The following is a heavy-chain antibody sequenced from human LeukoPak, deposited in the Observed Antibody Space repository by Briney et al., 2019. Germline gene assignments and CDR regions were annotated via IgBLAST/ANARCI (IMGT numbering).Heavy chain of an antibody. Sequence: ASVKVSCKASGYTFTSYGISWVRQAPGQGLEWMGWINPNSGGTNYAQKFQGRVTMTRDTSISTAYMELSRLRSDDTAVYYCARGHRYGDYYYYGMDVWGQGTTVTVSS. J-gene: IGHJ6*02. V-gene: IGHV1-2*02. CDR2: INPNSGGT. D-gene: IGHD4-17*01. CDR3: ARGHRYGDYYYYGMDV. CDR1: GYTFTSYG.